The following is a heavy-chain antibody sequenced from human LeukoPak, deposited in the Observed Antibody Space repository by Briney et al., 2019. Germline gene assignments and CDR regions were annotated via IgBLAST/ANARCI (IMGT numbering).Heavy chain of an antibody. D-gene: IGHD2-21*01. J-gene: IGHJ4*02. CDR3: ARVAVDSDIDF. CDR2: FYSSGNT. Sequence: SETLSLTCSVSGGSMNNYYWNWIRQSPGKGLEWIGYFYSSGNTASIPSLRSRVTISLDTSRNQFSLELRSVTAADTAVYYCARVAVDSDIDFWGQGILVTVSA. CDR1: GGSMNNYY. V-gene: IGHV4-59*01.